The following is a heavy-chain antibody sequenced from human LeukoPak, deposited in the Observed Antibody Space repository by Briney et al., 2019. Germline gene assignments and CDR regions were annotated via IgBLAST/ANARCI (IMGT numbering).Heavy chain of an antibody. D-gene: IGHD3-22*01. J-gene: IGHJ4*02. CDR3: ATQGMAYYDSSGLVDY. CDR2: IYTSGST. V-gene: IGHV4-4*07. Sequence: PSETLSLTCTVSGGSISSYYWSWIRQPAGKGLEWIGRIYTSGSTNYNPSLTSRVPMSVDTSKNQFSLKLSSVTAADTAVYYCATQGMAYYDSSGLVDYWGQGTLVTVSS. CDR1: GGSISSYY.